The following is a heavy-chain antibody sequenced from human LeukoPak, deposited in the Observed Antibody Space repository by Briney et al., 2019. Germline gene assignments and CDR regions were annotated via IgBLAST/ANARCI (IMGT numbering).Heavy chain of an antibody. CDR2: ISSSGSTI. CDR3: ARDPDIVGATTLPVDY. V-gene: IGHV3-11*01. Sequence: GGSLRLSCAASGFTFSDYYMSWIRQAPGKGLEWVSYISSSGSTIYYADSVKGRFTISRDNAKNSLYLQMNSLRAEDTAVYYCARDPDIVGATTLPVDYWGQGTLVTVSS. D-gene: IGHD1-26*01. CDR1: GFTFSDYY. J-gene: IGHJ4*02.